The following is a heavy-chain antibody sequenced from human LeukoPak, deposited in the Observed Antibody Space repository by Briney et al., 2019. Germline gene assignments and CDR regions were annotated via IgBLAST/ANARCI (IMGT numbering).Heavy chain of an antibody. V-gene: IGHV3-48*04. D-gene: IGHD2-15*01. J-gene: IGHJ5*02. CDR2: ISTGSVIK. CDR3: ARDNGYCTAGSRYRWFGT. Sequence: GGSLRLSCAASGFTFSSYSMSWVRQAPGKGLEWVSYISTGSVIKYYADSVKGRFTISRDDAKNSVSLQMNSLRVEDTAVYYCARDNGYCTAGSRYRWFGTWGQGTLVTVSS. CDR1: GFTFSSYS.